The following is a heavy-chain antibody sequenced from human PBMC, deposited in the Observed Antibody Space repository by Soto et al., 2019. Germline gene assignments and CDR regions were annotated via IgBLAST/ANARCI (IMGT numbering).Heavy chain of an antibody. J-gene: IGHJ4*02. CDR2: ITHSGSA. Sequence: SETLSLTCAVYGGSFSGYYWSWIRQPPGKGLEWIGEITHSGSANYNPSLKSRVTISVDTSKNQFSLNLSSVTAADTAVYYCARLGSVESVVISDWGQGTLVTVSS. D-gene: IGHD3-22*01. CDR3: ARLGSVESVVISD. CDR1: GGSFSGYY. V-gene: IGHV4-34*01.